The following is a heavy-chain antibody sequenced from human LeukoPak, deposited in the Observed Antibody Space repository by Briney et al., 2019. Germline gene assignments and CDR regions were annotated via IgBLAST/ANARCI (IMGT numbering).Heavy chain of an antibody. Sequence: GGSLRLSCAASGFTVSSNYMSWVRQAPGKGLEWVSVIYSGGSTYYADSVKGRFTISRDNSKNTLYLQMNSLRAEDTAVYYCARDFGWLRYFDYWGQGTLVTVSS. V-gene: IGHV3-66*01. CDR2: IYSGGST. J-gene: IGHJ4*02. CDR3: ARDFGWLRYFDY. D-gene: IGHD5-12*01. CDR1: GFTVSSNY.